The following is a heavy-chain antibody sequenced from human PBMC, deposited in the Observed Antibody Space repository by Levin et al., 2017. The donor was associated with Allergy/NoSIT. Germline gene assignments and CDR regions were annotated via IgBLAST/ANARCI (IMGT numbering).Heavy chain of an antibody. D-gene: IGHD6-19*01. CDR3: ARDGGIAVAGWIHGYFDY. CDR2: IIPILGIA. Sequence: ASVKVSCKASGGTFSSYTISWVRQAPGQGLEWMGRIIPILGIANYAQKFQGRVTITADKSTSTAYMELSSLRSEDTAVYYCARDGGIAVAGWIHGYFDYWGQGTLVTVSS. CDR1: GGTFSSYT. J-gene: IGHJ4*02. V-gene: IGHV1-69*04.